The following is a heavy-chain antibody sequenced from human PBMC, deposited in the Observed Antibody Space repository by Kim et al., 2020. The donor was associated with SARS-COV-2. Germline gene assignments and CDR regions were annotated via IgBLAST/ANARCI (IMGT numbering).Heavy chain of an antibody. CDR2: IDPSDSYT. V-gene: IGHV5-10-1*01. D-gene: IGHD3-10*01. Sequence: GESLKISCKGSGYSFTSYWISWVRQMPGKGLEWMGRIDPSDSYTNYSPSFQGHVTISADKSISTAYLQWSSLKASDTAMYYCARNDVVDGSGSYYVSAFDIWGQGTMVTVSS. CDR3: ARNDVVDGSGSYYVSAFDI. J-gene: IGHJ3*02. CDR1: GYSFTSYW.